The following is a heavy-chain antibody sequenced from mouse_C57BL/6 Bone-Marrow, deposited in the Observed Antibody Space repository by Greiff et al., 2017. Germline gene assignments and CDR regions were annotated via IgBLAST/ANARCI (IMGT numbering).Heavy chain of an antibody. CDR1: GYNFKNSY. J-gene: IGHJ4*01. V-gene: IGHV14-3*01. Sequence: VQLQQSVAELVRPGASVKMSCTASGYNFKNSYMTWVKQRPEQGLEWIGRIDPANGNTNYAAKFQGKATLTADTSSNTAYLQLSSLTSEDTAVYYCAAYDCVYALDYWGQGTSVTVSS. CDR3: AAYDCVYALDY. CDR2: IDPANGNT. D-gene: IGHD2-4*01.